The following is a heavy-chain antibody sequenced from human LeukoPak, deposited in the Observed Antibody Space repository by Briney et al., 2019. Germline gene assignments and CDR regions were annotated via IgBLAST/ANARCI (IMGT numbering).Heavy chain of an antibody. D-gene: IGHD5-18*01. CDR3: TRVRGYSYGYGDY. J-gene: IGHJ4*02. CDR2: IRSKAYGGTT. CDR1: GFTFEDYG. Sequence: GGSLRLSCTASGFTFEDYGMGWVRQGPGKGLEWVGFIRSKAYGGTTEYAASVEGRFTISRDDSKSIAYLQMNSLKTEDTAVYYCTRVRGYSYGYGDYWGQGTLVTVSS. V-gene: IGHV3-49*04.